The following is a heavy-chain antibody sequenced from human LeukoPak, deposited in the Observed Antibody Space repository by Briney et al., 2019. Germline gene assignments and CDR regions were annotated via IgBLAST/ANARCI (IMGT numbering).Heavy chain of an antibody. J-gene: IGHJ4*02. D-gene: IGHD3-10*01. Sequence: PGGSLRLSCAAYGFTFDDYGMSWVRQAPGKGLEWVSGINWYAGSTGYADSVKGRFTISRDNAKNSLYLHMNSLRVEDTALYYCARAPRGTVLDFDYWGQGTLVTVSS. V-gene: IGHV3-20*04. CDR3: ARAPRGTVLDFDY. CDR2: INWYAGST. CDR1: GFTFDDYG.